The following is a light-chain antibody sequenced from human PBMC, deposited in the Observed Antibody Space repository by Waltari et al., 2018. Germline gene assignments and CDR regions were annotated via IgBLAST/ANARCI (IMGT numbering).Light chain of an antibody. CDR1: QTVLYSSNNKNY. Sequence: DIVMTQSPDSLAVSLGETATITSRSSQTVLYSSNNKNYLAWYQQKAGQSPKLLLYWASTRESGVPDRFSGSGSGTDFTLTINSLQAEDVAVYYCQQYYTTPTFGQGTKVEIK. CDR2: WAS. J-gene: IGKJ1*01. CDR3: QQYYTTPT. V-gene: IGKV4-1*01.